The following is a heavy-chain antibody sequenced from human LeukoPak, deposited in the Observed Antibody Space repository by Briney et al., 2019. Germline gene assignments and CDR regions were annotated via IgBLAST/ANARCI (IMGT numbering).Heavy chain of an antibody. V-gene: IGHV4-34*01. CDR3: AYLGTSIHYMDV. J-gene: IGHJ6*03. Sequence: SETLSLTCAVYGGSFSGYYWSWIRQPPGKGLEWIGEINHSGSTNYNPSLKSRVTISVDTSKNQFSLKLSSVTAADTAVYYCAYLGTSIHYMDVWGKGTTVTVSS. CDR2: INHSGST. CDR1: GGSFSGYY. D-gene: IGHD6-13*01.